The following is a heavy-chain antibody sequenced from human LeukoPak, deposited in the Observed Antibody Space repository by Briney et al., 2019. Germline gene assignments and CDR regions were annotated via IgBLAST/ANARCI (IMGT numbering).Heavy chain of an antibody. CDR1: GFTFDDYT. D-gene: IGHD4-23*01. Sequence: TGGSLRLSCAASGFTFDDYTMHWVRQAPGKGLEWVSLISWDGGSTYYADSVKGRFTISRDNSKNSLYLQMNSLRTEDTALCYCAKDINPYDYGGNVDYWGQGTLVTVSS. CDR2: ISWDGGST. V-gene: IGHV3-43*01. J-gene: IGHJ4*02. CDR3: AKDINPYDYGGNVDY.